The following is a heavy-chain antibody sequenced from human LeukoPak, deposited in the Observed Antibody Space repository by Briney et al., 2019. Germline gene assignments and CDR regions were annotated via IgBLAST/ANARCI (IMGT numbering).Heavy chain of an antibody. V-gene: IGHV3-23*01. D-gene: IGHD5-24*01. J-gene: IGHJ4*02. Sequence: GGSLRLSCAASGFTFSNYFMHWVRQAPGKGLEWVSAISGSGGSTYYADSVKGRFTISRDNSKNTLYLQMNSLRAEDTAVYYCAKMAREDGYNSWGQGTLVTVSS. CDR3: AKMAREDGYNS. CDR1: GFTFSNYF. CDR2: ISGSGGST.